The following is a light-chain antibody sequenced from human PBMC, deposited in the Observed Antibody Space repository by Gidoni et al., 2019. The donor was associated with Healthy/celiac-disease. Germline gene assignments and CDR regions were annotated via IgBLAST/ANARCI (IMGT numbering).Light chain of an antibody. CDR3: QQANSFPPT. CDR1: QGISSW. Sequence: IRMTQSPSSVCASVGDSGTIPCRASQGISSWLAWYQQQPGKAPKLLIYAASSLQSGVPSRFSGSGSGTDFTLTISSLQPEDFAIYYCQQANSFPPTFGGXTKVEIK. J-gene: IGKJ4*01. CDR2: AAS. V-gene: IGKV1D-12*01.